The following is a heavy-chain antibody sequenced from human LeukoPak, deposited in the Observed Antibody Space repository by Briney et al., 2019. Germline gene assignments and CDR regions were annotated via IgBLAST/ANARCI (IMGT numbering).Heavy chain of an antibody. D-gene: IGHD3-22*01. V-gene: IGHV3-7*01. J-gene: IGHJ4*02. CDR1: GFPFSSYW. Sequence: GGSLRLSCVASGFPFSSYWMTWVRQAPGKGLEWVANIKQDGSKKSYVDSVKGRFTISRDNAKNSLYLQMNSLRAEDTAVYYCAKDLAYYYDSSGYYPDYWGQGTLVTVSS. CDR2: IKQDGSKK. CDR3: AKDLAYYYDSSGYYPDY.